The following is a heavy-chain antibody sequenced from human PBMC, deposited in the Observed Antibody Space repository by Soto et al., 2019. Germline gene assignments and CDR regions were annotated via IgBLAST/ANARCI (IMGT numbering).Heavy chain of an antibody. V-gene: IGHV2-5*02. CDR2: IYWDDDK. J-gene: IGHJ4*02. D-gene: IGHD2-8*01. CDR1: GLSLSTSGVG. Sequence: QITLKESGPTLVKPTQTLTLTCTFSGLSLSTSGVGVGWIRQPPGKALEWLALIYWDDDKRYTPSLRSRLTITKDTSKNQVVLTMTNMDPVDTATYYYALSKGYCTNGVCYFDYWGQGTLVTVSS. CDR3: ALSKGYCTNGVCYFDY.